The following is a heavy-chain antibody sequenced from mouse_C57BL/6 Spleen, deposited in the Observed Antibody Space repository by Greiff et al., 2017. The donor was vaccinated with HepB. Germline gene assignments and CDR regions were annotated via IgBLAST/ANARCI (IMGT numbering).Heavy chain of an antibody. CDR2: IWWDDDK. J-gene: IGHJ1*03. V-gene: IGHV8-8*01. CDR3: ARGTYGSSYEGYWYFDV. CDR1: GFSLSTFGMG. Sequence: QVTLKVCGPGILQPSQTLSLTCSFSGFSLSTFGMGVGWIRQPSGKGLEWLAHIWWDDDKYYNPALKGRLTISKDTSKYQVFLKIANVDTADTATYYCARGTYGSSYEGYWYFDVWGTGTTVTVSS. D-gene: IGHD1-1*01.